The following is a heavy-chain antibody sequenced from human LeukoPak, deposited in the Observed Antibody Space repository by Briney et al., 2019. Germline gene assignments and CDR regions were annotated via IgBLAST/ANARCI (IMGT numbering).Heavy chain of an antibody. D-gene: IGHD5-18*01. Sequence: GESLKISCKGSGYSFTSYWIGWVRQMPGPGLEWMGIVYPGDSDTSYSPSFQGQVTISADKSISTAYLQWSSLKASDTAMYYCARTQYSYGSRNDYWGQGTLVTVSS. J-gene: IGHJ4*02. CDR3: ARTQYSYGSRNDY. CDR1: GYSFTSYW. CDR2: VYPGDSDT. V-gene: IGHV5-51*01.